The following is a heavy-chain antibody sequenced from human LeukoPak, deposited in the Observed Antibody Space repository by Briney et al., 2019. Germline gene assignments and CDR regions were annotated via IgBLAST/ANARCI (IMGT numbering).Heavy chain of an antibody. D-gene: IGHD3-22*01. CDR3: ARVGDYYDSSGYYYEFLYNWFDP. CDR2: INPSSGGT. J-gene: IGHJ5*02. CDR1: GYTFTGYY. V-gene: IGHV1-2*02. Sequence: GASVKVSCKASGYTFTGYYMHWVRQAPGQGLEWMGWINPSSGGTNYAQKFQGRVTMTRDTSISTAYMELSRLRSDDTAVYYCARVGDYYDSSGYYYEFLYNWFDPWGQGTLVTVSS.